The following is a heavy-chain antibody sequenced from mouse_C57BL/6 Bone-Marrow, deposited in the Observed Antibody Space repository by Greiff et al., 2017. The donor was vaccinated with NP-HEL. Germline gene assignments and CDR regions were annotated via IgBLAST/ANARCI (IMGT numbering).Heavy chain of an antibody. V-gene: IGHV5-15*01. CDR2: ISNLAYSI. J-gene: IGHJ4*01. Sequence: EVHLVESGGGLVQPGGSLKLSCAASGFTFSDYGMAWVRQAPRKGPEWVAFISNLAYSIYYADTVTGRFTISRENAKNTLYLEMSSLRSEDTAMYYCARHGDYGIYAMDYWGQGTSVTVSS. CDR1: GFTFSDYG. D-gene: IGHD1-1*01. CDR3: ARHGDYGIYAMDY.